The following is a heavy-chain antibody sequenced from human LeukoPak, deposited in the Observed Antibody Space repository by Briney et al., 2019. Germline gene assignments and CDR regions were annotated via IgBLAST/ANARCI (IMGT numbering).Heavy chain of an antibody. D-gene: IGHD3-22*01. Sequence: PGGSLRLSCAASGFTFNSYWMLWVRQAPGKGLVWVSRINPDGRSTICADSVKGRFTNSGDNAKNRLYLQMNSLRAEDTAIYYCARVDGSGNSIFDYWGQGTLVPVSS. CDR3: ARVDGSGNSIFDY. J-gene: IGHJ4*02. CDR2: INPDGRST. V-gene: IGHV3-74*01. CDR1: GFTFNSYW.